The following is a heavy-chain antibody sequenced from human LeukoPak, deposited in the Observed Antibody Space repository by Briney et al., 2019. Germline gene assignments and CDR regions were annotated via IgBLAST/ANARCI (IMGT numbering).Heavy chain of an antibody. J-gene: IGHJ6*03. Sequence: ASVKVSCKASGYTFTNYGIHWVRQAPGQGLEWMGWISAYNGNTNSAQKLQGRVTMTTDTSTSTAYMELRSLRSDDTAVYYCVRDGHRLYDYYYYMDVWGKGTTVTVSS. CDR3: VRDGHRLYDYYYYMDV. D-gene: IGHD2-2*02. V-gene: IGHV1-18*01. CDR2: ISAYNGNT. CDR1: GYTFTNYG.